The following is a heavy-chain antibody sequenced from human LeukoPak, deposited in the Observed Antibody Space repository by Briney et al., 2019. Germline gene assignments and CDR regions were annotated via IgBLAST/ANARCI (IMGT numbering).Heavy chain of an antibody. Sequence: SETLSLTCTVSGGSISSGGYYWSWIRQHPGKGLEWIGYTYYNGSTYYNPSLKSRVTISVDTSKNQFSLKLSSVTAADTAVYYCARTLLGDGAFDIWGQRTMVTVSS. D-gene: IGHD3-10*01. J-gene: IGHJ3*02. CDR2: TYYNGST. CDR3: ARTLLGDGAFDI. CDR1: GGSISSGGYY. V-gene: IGHV4-31*03.